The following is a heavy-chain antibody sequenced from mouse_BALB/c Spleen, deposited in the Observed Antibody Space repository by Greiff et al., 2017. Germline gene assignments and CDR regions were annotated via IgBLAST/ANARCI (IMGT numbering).Heavy chain of an antibody. CDR1: GYTFTSYW. Sequence: VQLQQPGAELVKPGPSVTLSCTASGYTFTSYWMHWVKQRPGQGLEWIGEINPSNGRTNYNEKFTSKATLNVDKSSSTAYMQHSSLTSEDSAVYYCASACCGNYPDVWGEGTTLTVSS. D-gene: IGHD2-10*01. V-gene: IGHV1S81*02. CDR2: INPSNGRT. CDR3: ASACCGNYPDV. J-gene: IGHJ2*01.